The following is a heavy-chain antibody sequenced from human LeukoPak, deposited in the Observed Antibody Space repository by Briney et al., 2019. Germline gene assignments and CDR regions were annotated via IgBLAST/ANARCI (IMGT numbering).Heavy chain of an antibody. CDR3: ARGTGYCSGWSAFDY. V-gene: IGHV1-3*01. CDR2: INAGNGNT. J-gene: IGHJ4*02. Sequence: ASVKVSCKASGYTFTSYAMHWVRQAPGQRLEWMGWINAGNGNTKYSQKFQGRVTITRDTSASTAYMELSSLRSEDTAVYYCARGTGYCSGWSAFDYWGQGTLVTVSS. D-gene: IGHD6-19*01. CDR1: GYTFTSYA.